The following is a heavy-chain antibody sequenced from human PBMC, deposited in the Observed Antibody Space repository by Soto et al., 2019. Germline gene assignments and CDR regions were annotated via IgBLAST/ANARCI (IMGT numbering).Heavy chain of an antibody. Sequence: ASVKVSCKASGYTFTSYGISWVRQAPGQGLEWMGWISAYNGNTNYAQKLQGRVTMTTDTSTSTAYMELRSLRSDDTAVYYCARDLGYYDFWSGWRALQRIDYWGQGTLVTAPQ. D-gene: IGHD3-3*01. CDR3: ARDLGYYDFWSGWRALQRIDY. V-gene: IGHV1-18*01. CDR1: GYTFTSYG. J-gene: IGHJ4*02. CDR2: ISAYNGNT.